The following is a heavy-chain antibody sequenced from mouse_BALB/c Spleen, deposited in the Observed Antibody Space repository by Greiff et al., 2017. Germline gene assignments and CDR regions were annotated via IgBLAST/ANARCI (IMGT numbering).Heavy chain of an antibody. J-gene: IGHJ2*01. CDR1: GYSITSGYY. CDR2: ISYDGSN. V-gene: IGHV3-6*02. CDR3: ASLITTVDY. Sequence: ESGPGLVKPSQSLSLTCSVTGYSITSGYYWNWIRQFPGNKLEWMGYISYDGSNNYNPSLKNRISITRDTSKNQFFLKLNSVTTEDTATYYCASLITTVDYWGQGTTLTVSS. D-gene: IGHD1-1*01.